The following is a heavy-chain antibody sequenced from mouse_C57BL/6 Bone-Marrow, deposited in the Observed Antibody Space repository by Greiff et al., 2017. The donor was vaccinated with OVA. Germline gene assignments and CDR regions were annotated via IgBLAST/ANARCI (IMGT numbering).Heavy chain of an antibody. Sequence: VQLQQSGAELVRPGASVKLSCTASGFNIKDAYMHWVKQRPEQGLAWIGWIDPENGDTEYASKFQGKAPITADTSSNTAYLQLSSLTSEDTAVYYCTTRTYYGSSSYWYCDVWGTGTTVTVSS. CDR3: TTRTYYGSSSYWYCDV. V-gene: IGHV14-4*01. CDR2: IDPENGDT. J-gene: IGHJ1*03. D-gene: IGHD1-1*01. CDR1: GFNIKDAY.